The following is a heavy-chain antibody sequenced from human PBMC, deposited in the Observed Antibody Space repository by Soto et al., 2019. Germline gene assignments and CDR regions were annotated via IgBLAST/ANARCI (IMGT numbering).Heavy chain of an antibody. V-gene: IGHV4-59*08. D-gene: IGHD6-19*01. CDR3: ARLSGIAVALDAFDI. Sequence: KPSETLSLTCTVSGGSISSYYWSWIRQPPGKGLEWIGYIYYSGSTNYNPSLKSRVTISVDTSKNQFSLKLSSVTAADTAVYYCARLSGIAVALDAFDIWGQGTMVTVSS. CDR2: IYYSGST. J-gene: IGHJ3*02. CDR1: GGSISSYY.